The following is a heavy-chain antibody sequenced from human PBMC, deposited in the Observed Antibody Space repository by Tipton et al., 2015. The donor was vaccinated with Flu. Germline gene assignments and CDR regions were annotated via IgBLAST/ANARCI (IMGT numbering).Heavy chain of an antibody. J-gene: IGHJ4*02. V-gene: IGHV4-39*07. CDR2: VYYIGNT. D-gene: IGHD3-10*01. CDR3: ARGSGSGTYLIVDF. Sequence: LRLSCSVSGGSILSSSYHWGWIRQPPGKGPEWIGSVYYIGNTYYNPSLKSRVTMSVDTSNNHFSLKLSAVTAADTAVYYCARGSGSGTYLIVDFWGQGTLATVSS. CDR1: GGSILSSSYH.